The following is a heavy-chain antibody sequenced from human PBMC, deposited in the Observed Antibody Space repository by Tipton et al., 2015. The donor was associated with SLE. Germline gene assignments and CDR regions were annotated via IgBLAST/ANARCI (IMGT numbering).Heavy chain of an antibody. Sequence: TLSLTCTVPGGSISSYYWSWIRQPAGKGLEWIGRIYTSGSTNYNPSLKSRVTMSVDTSKNQFSLKLSSVTAADTAVYYCARGSPVWFRELYYFDYWGQGTLVTVSS. V-gene: IGHV4-4*07. CDR1: GGSISSYY. D-gene: IGHD3-10*01. CDR2: IYTSGST. J-gene: IGHJ4*02. CDR3: ARGSPVWFRELYYFDY.